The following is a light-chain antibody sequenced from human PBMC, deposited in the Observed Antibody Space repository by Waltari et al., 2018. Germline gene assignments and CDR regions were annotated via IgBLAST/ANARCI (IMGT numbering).Light chain of an antibody. CDR3: QNRRNWPLLT. CDR1: QNIGNN. CDR2: DGS. Sequence: EVLLTQSPATRSLPPGARAPPSCRASQNIGNNLAWYQQKPGQAPRLLMNDGSNRATGVPARFSGSGSGTDFTLTISSLEPEDFAVYYCQNRRNWPLLTFGGGTKVEIK. J-gene: IGKJ4*01. V-gene: IGKV3-11*01.